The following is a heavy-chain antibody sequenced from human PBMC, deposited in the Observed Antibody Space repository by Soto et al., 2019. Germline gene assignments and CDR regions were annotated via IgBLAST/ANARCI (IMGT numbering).Heavy chain of an antibody. CDR2: IGTAGDT. J-gene: IGHJ5*02. Sequence: GGSLRLSCAASGFTFSSYDMHWFRQATGKGLEWVPAIGTAGDTYYPGSVKGRFTISRENAKNSLYLQMNSLRAGDTAVYYCARGRDRSSPVNWFDPWGQGTLVTVSS. V-gene: IGHV3-13*01. D-gene: IGHD6-13*01. CDR1: GFTFSSYD. CDR3: ARGRDRSSPVNWFDP.